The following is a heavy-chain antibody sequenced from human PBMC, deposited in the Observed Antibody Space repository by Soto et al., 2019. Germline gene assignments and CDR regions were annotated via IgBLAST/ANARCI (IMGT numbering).Heavy chain of an antibody. J-gene: IGHJ6*02. CDR2: ITKSSRTI. V-gene: IGHV3-48*01. CDR1: GSTFSTYS. CDR3: TRDHGYGYGMDV. Sequence: PGGSLRLSCAASGSTFSTYSMNWVRQAPGKGLEWISYITKSSRTIYYADSVKGRFTISRDNAKNSLYLQMNSLRAEDTAVYYCTRDHGYGYGMDVWGQGTTVTVSS. D-gene: IGHD5-12*01.